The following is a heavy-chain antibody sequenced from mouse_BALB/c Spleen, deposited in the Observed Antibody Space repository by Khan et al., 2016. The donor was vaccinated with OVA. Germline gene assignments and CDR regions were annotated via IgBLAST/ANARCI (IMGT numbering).Heavy chain of an antibody. CDR2: INPNNGGT. CDR1: GYTFTSFY. D-gene: IGHD1-1*01. V-gene: IGHV1S81*02. CDR3: TRGGYGSPFAY. J-gene: IGHJ3*01. Sequence: VQLQESGAELVKPGASVKLSCKASGYTFTSFYMYWVKQRPGQDLEWIGEINPNNGGTNVNEKFKSKATLTVDKSSSTTYMELSSLTSEDSAVYYCTRGGYGSPFAYWGQGTLVTVSA.